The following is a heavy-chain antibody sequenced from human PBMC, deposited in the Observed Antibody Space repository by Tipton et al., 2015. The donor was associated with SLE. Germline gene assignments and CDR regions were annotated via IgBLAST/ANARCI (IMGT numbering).Heavy chain of an antibody. CDR3: ARDLGYFDWSYYFDY. V-gene: IGHV4-34*01. CDR2: INHSGST. D-gene: IGHD3-9*01. CDR1: GGSFSGYY. J-gene: IGHJ4*02. Sequence: TLSLTCTVSGGSFSGYYWSWIRQPPGKGLEWIGEINHSGSTNYNPSLKSRVTISVDTSKNQFSLKLSSVTAADTAVYYCARDLGYFDWSYYFDYWGQGTLVTVSS.